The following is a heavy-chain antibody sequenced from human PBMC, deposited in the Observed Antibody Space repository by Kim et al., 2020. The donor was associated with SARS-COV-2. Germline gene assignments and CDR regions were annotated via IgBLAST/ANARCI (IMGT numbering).Heavy chain of an antibody. CDR1: GFTFDDYT. Sequence: GGSLRLSCAASGFTFDDYTMHWVRQAPGKGLEWVSLISWDGGSTYYADSVKGRFTISRDNSKNSLYLQMNSLRTEDTALYYCAKDLGYDILTGVYYYGMDVWGQGTTVTVSS. CDR3: AKDLGYDILTGVYYYGMDV. V-gene: IGHV3-43*01. D-gene: IGHD3-9*01. CDR2: ISWDGGST. J-gene: IGHJ6*02.